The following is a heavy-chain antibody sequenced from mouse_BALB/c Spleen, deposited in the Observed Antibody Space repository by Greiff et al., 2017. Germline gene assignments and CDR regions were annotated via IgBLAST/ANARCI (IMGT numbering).Heavy chain of an antibody. D-gene: IGHD2-3*01. CDR3: ARRGFDGYYVGAMDY. J-gene: IGHJ4*01. V-gene: IGHV1-54*01. Sequence: VQLQQSGAELVRPGTSVKVSCKASGYAFTNYLIEWVSRSPGQGLEWIGVINPGGGGTNYNEKFKGKATLTADKSSSTAYMQLSSLTSDDSAVYFCARRGFDGYYVGAMDYWGQGTSVTVSS. CDR2: INPGGGGT. CDR1: GYAFTNYL.